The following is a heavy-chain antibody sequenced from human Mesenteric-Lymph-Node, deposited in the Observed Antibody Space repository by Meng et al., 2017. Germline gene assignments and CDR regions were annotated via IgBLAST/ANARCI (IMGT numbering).Heavy chain of an antibody. CDR1: GFIISRHW. D-gene: IGHD6-19*01. CDR2: INSDGRTT. J-gene: IGHJ4*02. CDR3: TGLSGPFDY. Sequence: EVQLVESGGGLVQPGGSLRLSCAASGFIISRHWMHWVRQAPGKRLVWVSRINSDGRTTNYADSVKGRFTISRDNAKNTLYLQMNSLRAEDTAVYFCTGLSGPFDYWGQGTLVTVSS. V-gene: IGHV3-74*01.